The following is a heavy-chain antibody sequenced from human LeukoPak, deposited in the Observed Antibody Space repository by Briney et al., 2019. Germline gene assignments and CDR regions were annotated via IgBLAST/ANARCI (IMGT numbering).Heavy chain of an antibody. D-gene: IGHD1-7*01. Sequence: SVKVSCKASGRTFSSYAIIWVRQAPGQGLKWMGGIIPIFGTANYAQKFQGRVTITADKFTSTAYMELSSLRSEDTAGYYCARVGNWNYAGLNYYYYMDVWGKGTTVTVSS. J-gene: IGHJ6*03. CDR1: GRTFSSYA. CDR2: IIPIFGTA. CDR3: ARVGNWNYAGLNYYYYMDV. V-gene: IGHV1-69*06.